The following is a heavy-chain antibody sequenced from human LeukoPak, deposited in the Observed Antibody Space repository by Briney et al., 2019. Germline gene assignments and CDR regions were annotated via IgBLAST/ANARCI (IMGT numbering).Heavy chain of an antibody. CDR1: GFTFSSYG. CDR3: ARVPVGP. Sequence: PGGSLRLSCAASGFTFSSYGMNWVRQAPGRGLEWISYISSSASTIYYADSVKGRFTISRDNAKNSLFLQMSSLRDEDTAVYYCARVPVGPWGQGTLVTVSS. D-gene: IGHD1-26*01. J-gene: IGHJ4*02. CDR2: ISSSASTI. V-gene: IGHV3-48*02.